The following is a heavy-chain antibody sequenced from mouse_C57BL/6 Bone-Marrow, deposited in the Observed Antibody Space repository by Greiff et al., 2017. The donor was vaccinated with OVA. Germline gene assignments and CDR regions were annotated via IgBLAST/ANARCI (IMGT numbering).Heavy chain of an antibody. CDR3: AIITTVAPYAMDC. CDR2: IDPSDSET. Sequence: VQLQQPGAELVRPGSSVKLSCKASGYTFTSYWMHWVKQRPIQGLEWIGNIDPSDSETHYNQKFKDKATLTVDKSSSTAYMQLRSLTSEDSAVYYCAIITTVAPYAMDCWRPGTSVTVSS. J-gene: IGHJ4*01. V-gene: IGHV1-52*01. CDR1: GYTFTSYW. D-gene: IGHD1-1*01.